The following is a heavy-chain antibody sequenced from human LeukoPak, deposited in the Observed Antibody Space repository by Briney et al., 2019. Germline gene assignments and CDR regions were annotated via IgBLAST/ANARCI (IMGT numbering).Heavy chain of an antibody. Sequence: GGSLRLSCAASGFTFRLFAMHWVRQAPGKGLEWVAVTNFDGGNKYYADSVKGRFNISRENSKKTQYMEMKRPRAEDTAVYYCARDFSDVDTVPPGWGQGTLVIVSS. CDR2: TNFDGGNK. D-gene: IGHD5-18*01. CDR1: GFTFRLFA. V-gene: IGHV3-30*04. CDR3: ARDFSDVDTVPPG. J-gene: IGHJ4*02.